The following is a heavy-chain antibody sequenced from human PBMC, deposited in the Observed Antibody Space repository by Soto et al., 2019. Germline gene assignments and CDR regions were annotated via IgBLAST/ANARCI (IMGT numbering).Heavy chain of an antibody. CDR2: IYYSGST. J-gene: IGHJ6*02. Sequence: QVQLQESGPGLVKPSQTLSLTCTVSGGSISSGDYYWSWIRQPPGKGLEWIGYIYYSGSTYYNPSLKSRVTISVDTSKNQFSLKLSSVTAADTAVYYCARAPVSIAAQGHYYYYGMDVWGQGTTVTVSS. V-gene: IGHV4-30-4*01. D-gene: IGHD6-6*01. CDR1: GGSISSGDYY. CDR3: ARAPVSIAAQGHYYYYGMDV.